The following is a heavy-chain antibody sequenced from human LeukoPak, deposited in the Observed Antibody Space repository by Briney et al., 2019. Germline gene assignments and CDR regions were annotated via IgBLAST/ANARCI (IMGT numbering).Heavy chain of an antibody. CDR3: ARNYDVLTGYPYYFDH. D-gene: IGHD3-9*01. CDR2: IKEDGREK. V-gene: IGHV3-7*01. CDR1: GFTFSSFW. Sequence: GGSLRLSCAASGFTFSSFWMSWIRQAPGKGLEWVANIKEDGREKYYVDSVKGRFTISRDNAKNSLYLQMSSLTPEDTAVYYCARNYDVLTGYPYYFDHWGQGILVTVSS. J-gene: IGHJ4*02.